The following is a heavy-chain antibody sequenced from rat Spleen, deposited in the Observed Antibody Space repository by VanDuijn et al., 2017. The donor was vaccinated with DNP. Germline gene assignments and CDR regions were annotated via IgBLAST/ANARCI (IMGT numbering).Heavy chain of an antibody. CDR2: IHSDGSST. V-gene: IGHV5-29*01. J-gene: IGHJ2*01. Sequence: EVQLVESGGGLVQPGRSLKLSCAASGFTFSNYGMAWVRQAPTKGLEWVATIHSDGSSTYYRDSVKGRFTISRDNAKSTLYLQMNSLRSEDMATYYCARWGGDYFDYWGQGVMVTVSS. CDR1: GFTFSNYG. CDR3: ARWGGDYFDY.